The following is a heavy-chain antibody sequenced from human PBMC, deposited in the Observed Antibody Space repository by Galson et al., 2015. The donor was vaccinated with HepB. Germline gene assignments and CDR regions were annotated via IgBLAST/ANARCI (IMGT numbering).Heavy chain of an antibody. D-gene: IGHD6-19*01. CDR3: ARVGGYSSGWYGYYFDY. J-gene: IGHJ4*02. CDR1: GFTFSSYG. V-gene: IGHV3-33*08. Sequence: SLRLSCAASGFTFSSYGMHWVRQAPGKGLEWVAVIWYDGSNKYYADSVKGRFTISRDNSKNTLYLQMNSLRAEDTAVYYCARVGGYSSGWYGYYFDYWGQGTLVTVSS. CDR2: IWYDGSNK.